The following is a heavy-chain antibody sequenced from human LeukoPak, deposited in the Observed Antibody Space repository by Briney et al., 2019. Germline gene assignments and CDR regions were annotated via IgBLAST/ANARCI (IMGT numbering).Heavy chain of an antibody. D-gene: IGHD1-26*01. CDR1: GGTFSSYA. CDR3: ARDNKWELFALDY. J-gene: IGHJ4*02. V-gene: IGHV1-69*01. Sequence: SVEVSCKASGGTFSSYAISWVRQAPGQGLEWMGGIIPIFGTPKYAQKYQGRVTVTADESTSTAYMELSSLTSEDTAVYYCARDNKWELFALDYWGQGTLVTVSS. CDR2: IIPIFGTP.